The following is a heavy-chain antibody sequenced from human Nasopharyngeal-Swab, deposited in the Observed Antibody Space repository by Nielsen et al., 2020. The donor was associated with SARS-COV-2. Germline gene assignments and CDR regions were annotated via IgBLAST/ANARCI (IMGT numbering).Heavy chain of an antibody. J-gene: IGHJ4*02. CDR3: ARVGTIAARWGYFDY. CDR1: GGSISSGSYY. D-gene: IGHD6-6*01. CDR2: IYTSVST. Sequence: SETLSLTCTVYGGSISSGSYYWSWIRQPAGKGLEWIGRIYTSVSTNYNPSLKSRVTISVDTSKNKFSLKLSYVTAADTAVYYCARVGTIAARWGYFDYWGQGTLVTVSS. V-gene: IGHV4-61*02.